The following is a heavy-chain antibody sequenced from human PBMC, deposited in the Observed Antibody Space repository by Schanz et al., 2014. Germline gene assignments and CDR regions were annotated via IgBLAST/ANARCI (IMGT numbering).Heavy chain of an antibody. V-gene: IGHV3-53*01. Sequence: VQLVESGGGLIQPGGSLRLSCAASGFTFSDYYMSWIRQAPGKGLEWVAVIYSGGSTFYTDSVKGRFTISRDNSKNTLYLQMNSLIAEDTAVYYCAKCIGWYGRCAFDIWGQGTMVTVSS. J-gene: IGHJ3*02. CDR3: AKCIGWYGRCAFDI. CDR2: IYSGGST. D-gene: IGHD6-19*01. CDR1: GFTFSDYY.